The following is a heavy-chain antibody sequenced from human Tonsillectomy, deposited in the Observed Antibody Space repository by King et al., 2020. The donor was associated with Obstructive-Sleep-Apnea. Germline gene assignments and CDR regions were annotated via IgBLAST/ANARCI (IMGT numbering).Heavy chain of an antibody. J-gene: IGHJ5*02. CDR2: IWPDGSNT. CDR1: GFTFSSYG. Sequence: VQLVESGGGVVQPGRSLRLSCAASGFTFSSYGVHWVRQAPGKGLEWVAVIWPDGSNTYYGDSVKGRFTISRDNSKNTLYLQMKSLRVEDTAVYYCAKEDFGVLPPFDPWGQGTLVIVSS. V-gene: IGHV3-33*06. CDR3: AKEDFGVLPPFDP. D-gene: IGHD3-3*01.